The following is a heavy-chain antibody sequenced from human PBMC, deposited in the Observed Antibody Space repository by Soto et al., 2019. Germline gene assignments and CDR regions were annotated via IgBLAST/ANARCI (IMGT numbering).Heavy chain of an antibody. CDR2: IYYSVST. CDR3: GTVRIVVEPAPMEV. D-gene: IGHD2-2*01. Sequence: LSLTFTFPVCSISSGGDYWSWIRQPPGKGLEWIVYIYYSVSTPYNASLKSPTTISADPSNNPFSLKLLSLTAADTAVYFCGTVRIVVEPAPMEVWGPGTPVTVS. J-gene: IGHJ6*02. V-gene: IGHV4-30-4*01. CDR1: VCSISSGGDY.